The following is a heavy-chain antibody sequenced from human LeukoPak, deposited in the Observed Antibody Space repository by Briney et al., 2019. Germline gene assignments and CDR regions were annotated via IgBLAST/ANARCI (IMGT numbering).Heavy chain of an antibody. Sequence: PSETLSLTCTVSGGSISSSSYYWGWIRQPPGKGLEWIGSIYYSGSTYYNPSLKSRVTISVDTSKNQFSLKLSSVTAADTAVYYCAGSGSGSYPYFDYWGQGTLVTVSS. CDR1: GGSISSSSYY. V-gene: IGHV4-39*01. CDR3: AGSGSGSYPYFDY. J-gene: IGHJ4*02. CDR2: IYYSGST. D-gene: IGHD3-10*01.